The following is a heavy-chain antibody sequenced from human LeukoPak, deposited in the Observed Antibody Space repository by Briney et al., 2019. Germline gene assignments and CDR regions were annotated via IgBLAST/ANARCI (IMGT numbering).Heavy chain of an antibody. CDR2: IPYDGSNK. J-gene: IGHJ4*02. D-gene: IGHD4-23*01. CDR1: GFTFSTYA. V-gene: IGHV3-30*04. Sequence: GRSLRLSCAASGFTFSTYAMHWVRQAPGKGLEWVAVIPYDGSNKYYADSVKGRFTISRENSKNRLYLQMNSLRAQDTAVYYCARAEGYGGELDSWGQGTLVTVSS. CDR3: ARAEGYGGELDS.